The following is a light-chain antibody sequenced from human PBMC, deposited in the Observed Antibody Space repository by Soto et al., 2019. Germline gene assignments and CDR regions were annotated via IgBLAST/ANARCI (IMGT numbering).Light chain of an antibody. CDR3: QQYEALWT. CDR2: DAS. CDR1: QRINSW. V-gene: IGKV1-5*01. J-gene: IGKJ1*01. Sequence: DIQMTQSPSTLSASVGDRVTITCRASQRINSWLAWYQQKPGKAPNLLIYDASTLESGVPSRFSGSGSGTEFTLTITCLQPGDFATYYCQQYEALWTFGQGTKVEIK.